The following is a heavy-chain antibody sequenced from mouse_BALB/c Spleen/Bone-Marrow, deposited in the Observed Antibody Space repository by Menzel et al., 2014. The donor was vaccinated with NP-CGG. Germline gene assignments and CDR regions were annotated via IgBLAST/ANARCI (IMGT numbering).Heavy chain of an antibody. CDR3: ARGGITTVVPYSMDY. CDR1: GYAFTNYL. V-gene: IGHV1-54*03. Sequence: QVQLKQSGAELVRPGTSVKVSCKASGYAFTNYLIEWVKQRPGQGLEWIGVIDPRSGGTDYNEKFKGKAPLTADKSPSTAYMQLNSLTSGDSAVYFCARGGITTVVPYSMDYWGQGTSVTVSS. D-gene: IGHD1-1*01. J-gene: IGHJ4*01. CDR2: IDPRSGGT.